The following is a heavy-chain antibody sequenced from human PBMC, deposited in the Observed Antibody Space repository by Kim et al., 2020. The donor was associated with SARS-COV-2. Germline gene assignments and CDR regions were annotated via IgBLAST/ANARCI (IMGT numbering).Heavy chain of an antibody. V-gene: IGHV4-39*01. CDR1: GGSISSSSYY. Sequence: SETLSLTCTVSGGSISSSSYYWGWIRQPPGKGLEWIGSIYYSGSTYYNPSLKSRVTISVDTSKNQFSLKLSSVTAADTAVYYCASPGIMVRGVRVDVWGQGTTVTVSS. D-gene: IGHD3-10*01. CDR2: IYYSGST. CDR3: ASPGIMVRGVRVDV. J-gene: IGHJ6*02.